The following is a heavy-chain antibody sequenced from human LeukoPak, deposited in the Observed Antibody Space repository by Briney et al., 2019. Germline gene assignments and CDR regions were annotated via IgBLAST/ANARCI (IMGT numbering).Heavy chain of an antibody. CDR2: IYFTGST. CDR1: GDSFNNYY. CDR3: ARGGIRGYSAFDNLDF. J-gene: IGHJ4*02. Sequence: PSETLSLTCTVSGDSFNNYYWHWIRQPPGKSLDWIGYIYFTGSTNYNPSLESRVTMSVDTSKNQFSLTLTSVTVADTAFYYCARGGIRGYSAFDNLDFWGLGTHVTVSS. V-gene: IGHV4-59*01. D-gene: IGHD5-12*01.